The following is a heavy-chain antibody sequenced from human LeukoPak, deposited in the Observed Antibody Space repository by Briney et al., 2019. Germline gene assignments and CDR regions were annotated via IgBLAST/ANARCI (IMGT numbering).Heavy chain of an antibody. CDR3: ARDRLKSYYGSGKSLDV. D-gene: IGHD3-10*01. CDR2: IKQDGSEK. Sequence: GGSLRLSCAASGFTFSSYWMSWVRQAPGKGLEWVANIKQDGSEKYYVDSVKGRFTISRDNAKNSLYLQMNSLRAEDTAVYYCARDRLKSYYGSGKSLDVWGQGTTVTVSS. CDR1: GFTFSSYW. V-gene: IGHV3-7*01. J-gene: IGHJ6*02.